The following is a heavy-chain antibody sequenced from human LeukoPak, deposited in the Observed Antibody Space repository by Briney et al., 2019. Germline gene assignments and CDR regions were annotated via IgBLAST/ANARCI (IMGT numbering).Heavy chain of an antibody. CDR3: ARGPKYGSGGKDAFDI. D-gene: IGHD3-10*01. V-gene: IGHV1-8*02. CDR1: GYTFTSYD. CDR2: MNPNSGNT. J-gene: IGHJ3*02. Sequence: GASVTVSCKASGYTFTSYDINWVRQATGQGLEWMGYMNPNSGNTGYAQKFQGRVTMTRNTSISTAYMELSSLRSEDTAVYYCARGPKYGSGGKDAFDIWGQGTMVTVSS.